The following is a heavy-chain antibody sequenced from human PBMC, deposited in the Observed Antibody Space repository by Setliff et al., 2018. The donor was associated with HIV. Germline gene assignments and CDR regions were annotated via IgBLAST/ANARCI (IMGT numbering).Heavy chain of an antibody. CDR2: MNPYSGDT. Sequence: ASVKVSCKSLGYTFTNYDIFWVRQAAGQGLEWMARMNPYSGDTALAQRSHGRVTLTRDTSIRTAYMTLSSLRSDDTAVYFCTRGPWGYDFWNGPSPMEVWGQGTTVTVSS. CDR1: GYTFTNYD. D-gene: IGHD3-3*01. V-gene: IGHV1-8*01. J-gene: IGHJ6*02. CDR3: TRGPWGYDFWNGPSPMEV.